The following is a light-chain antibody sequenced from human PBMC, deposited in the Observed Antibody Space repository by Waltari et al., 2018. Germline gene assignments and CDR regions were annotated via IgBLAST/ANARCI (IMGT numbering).Light chain of an antibody. CDR2: DVS. J-gene: IGLJ2*01. CDR1: SRDVGGDDS. Sequence: QSALTQPASVSGSPGQSITVSCTGSSRDVGGDDSVSWYQDLPGQAPKVIIYDVSSRPSGVSVRSSGPKSGTTASRTISGLQAEEEANYSCCSRSSNKGVIFGGGTKLTVL. CDR3: CSRSSNKGVI. V-gene: IGLV2-14*03.